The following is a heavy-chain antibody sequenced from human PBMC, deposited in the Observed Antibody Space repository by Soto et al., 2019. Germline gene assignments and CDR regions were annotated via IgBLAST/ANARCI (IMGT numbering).Heavy chain of an antibody. CDR2: SIPIFGTA. Sequence: SMMVSCKDSVCTFSNSVISWLRQAPGQGLEWMGGSIPIFGTANYAQKFQGRVTIIADESTSTAYMEVTSLRSEDTAVYYCARAHILVGVTPYEKYSDYWGQVTLVTAAS. CDR3: ARAHILVGVTPYEKYSDY. V-gene: IGHV1-69*13. D-gene: IGHD3-3*01. J-gene: IGHJ4*02. CDR1: VCTFSNSV.